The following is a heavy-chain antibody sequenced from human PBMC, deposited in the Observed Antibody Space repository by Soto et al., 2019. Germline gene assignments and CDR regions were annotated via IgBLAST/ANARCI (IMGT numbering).Heavy chain of an antibody. CDR1: GFTFSNAW. D-gene: IGHD3-16*02. V-gene: IGHV3-15*01. J-gene: IGHJ4*02. CDR2: IKSKTDGGTT. CDR3: TPPPDDGSYHDYGSHLPVY. Sequence: GGSLRLSCAASGFTFSNAWMSWVRQAPGKGLEWVGRIKSKTDGGTTDYAAPVKGRFTISSDDSKNTLYLQMNSLKTEDTAVYYCTPPPDDGSYHDYGSHLPVYWGQGTLVTVSS.